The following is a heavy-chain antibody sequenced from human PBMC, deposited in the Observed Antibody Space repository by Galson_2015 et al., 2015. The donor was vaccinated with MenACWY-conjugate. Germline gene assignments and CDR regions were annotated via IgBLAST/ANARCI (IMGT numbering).Heavy chain of an antibody. D-gene: IGHD4-23*01. CDR1: GGSVSSGSYY. J-gene: IGHJ2*01. CDR2: IYYTGST. Sequence: ETLSLTCTVSGGSVSSGSYYWSWIRQPPGKGLEWIGYIYYTGSTNYNPSLKSRVTISVDTSKNQFSLKLRSVTAADTALYYCARKCDYGGARYWYFDLWGRGTLVTVSS. CDR3: ARKCDYGGARYWYFDL. V-gene: IGHV4-61*01.